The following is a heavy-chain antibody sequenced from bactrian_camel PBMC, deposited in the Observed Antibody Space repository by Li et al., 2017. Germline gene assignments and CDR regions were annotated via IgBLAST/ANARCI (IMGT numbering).Heavy chain of an antibody. CDR2: ISSSGGST. CDR3: AAARRRVNCDGREYGT. Sequence: DVQLVESGGGLVQPGGSLVLSCAASGFTFSTYAMSWVRQAPGKGLEWVSFISSSGGSTFYADSVKGRFTISKDNAKNTLYLQMNSLKPEDTAMYYCAAARRRVNCDGREYGTWGQGTQVTVS. CDR1: GFTFSTYA. J-gene: IGHJ4*01. D-gene: IGHD3*01. V-gene: IGHV3S31*01.